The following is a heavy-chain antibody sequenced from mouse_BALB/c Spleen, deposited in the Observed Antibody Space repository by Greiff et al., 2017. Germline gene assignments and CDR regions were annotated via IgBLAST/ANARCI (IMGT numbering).Heavy chain of an antibody. CDR3: ARLAPYYFDY. Sequence: VKLVESGGDLVKPGGSLKLSCAASGFTFSSYGMSWVRQTPDKRLEWVATISSGGSYTYYPDSVKGRFTISRDNAKNTLYLQMSSLKSEDTAMYYCARLAPYYFDYWGQGTTLTVSS. J-gene: IGHJ2*01. V-gene: IGHV5-6*02. CDR1: GFTFSSYG. CDR2: ISSGGSYT.